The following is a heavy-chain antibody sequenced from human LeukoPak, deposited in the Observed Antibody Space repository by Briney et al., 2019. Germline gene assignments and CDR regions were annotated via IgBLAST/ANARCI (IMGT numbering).Heavy chain of an antibody. J-gene: IGHJ5*02. D-gene: IGHD3-10*01. CDR1: VYRLNDNW. CDR3: ATNYYDLGTFVYWFDA. V-gene: IGHV5-51*01. CDR2: IYPGDSDA. Sequence: GESLKISCKGSVYRLNDNWIAWVRQMPGKGLEWIGFIYPGDSDATYSPSFQGQVTISVDKSTTTAYLQWSSLKASDTALYFCATNYYDLGTFVYWFDAWGQGTLVTVSS.